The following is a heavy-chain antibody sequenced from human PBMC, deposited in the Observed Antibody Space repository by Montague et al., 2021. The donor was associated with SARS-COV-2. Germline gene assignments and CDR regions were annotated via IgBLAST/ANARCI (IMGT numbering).Heavy chain of an antibody. V-gene: IGHV4-34*01. Sequence: SETLSLTRGVYGGSFGDDHWSWIRQPPGKGLEWIGDIKQSGSTNYNPSLKSRVTISVDTSRNQFSLKLTSVTAADTAVYFCTRGHLSVSMIVVVFTSASYYFDYWGQGAPVTVSS. CDR3: TRGHLSVSMIVVVFTSASYYFDY. D-gene: IGHD3-22*01. CDR2: IKQSGST. CDR1: GGSFGDDH. J-gene: IGHJ4*02.